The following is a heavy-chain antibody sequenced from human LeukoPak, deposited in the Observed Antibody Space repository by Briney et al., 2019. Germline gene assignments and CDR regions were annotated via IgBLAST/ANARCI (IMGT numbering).Heavy chain of an antibody. J-gene: IGHJ6*03. CDR1: GGSFSGYY. CDR3: ARRAGGYSYGYGVGYYMDV. V-gene: IGHV4-34*01. CDR2: INHSGST. D-gene: IGHD5-18*01. Sequence: SETLSLTCAVYGGSFSGYYWSWIRQPPGKGLEWIGEINHSGSTNYNPSLKSRVTISVDTSKNQFSLKLSSVTAADTAVYYCARRAGGYSYGYGVGYYMDVWGKRTTVTISS.